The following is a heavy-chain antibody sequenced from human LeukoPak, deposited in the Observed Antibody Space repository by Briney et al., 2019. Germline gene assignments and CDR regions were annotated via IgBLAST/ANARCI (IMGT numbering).Heavy chain of an antibody. CDR3: ATDAAGLEY. J-gene: IGHJ4*02. Sequence: PGGXXXXSCTASGFSIRNYWMHWVRQAPGKGLVWLSPIKHDATTTTYPASVEARFTISRDNAKHTVYLQMSSLRGEDTGVYYCATDAAGLEYWGQGTLVTVSS. CDR1: GFSIRNYW. D-gene: IGHD1-14*01. CDR2: IKHDATTT. V-gene: IGHV3-74*01.